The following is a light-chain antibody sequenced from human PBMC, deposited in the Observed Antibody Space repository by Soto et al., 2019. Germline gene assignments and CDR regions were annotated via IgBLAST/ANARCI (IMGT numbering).Light chain of an antibody. CDR3: SSYEGNNGYV. CDR2: EVS. Sequence: QSALTQPPSASGAPGQSVTISCTGTSGDVGGYNYVSWYQQHPGKAPKLMIYEVSKRPSGVPDRFSGSKSGNTASLTVSGLQAEDEADYYCSSYEGNNGYVFGTGTKVTVL. J-gene: IGLJ1*01. V-gene: IGLV2-8*01. CDR1: SGDVGGYNY.